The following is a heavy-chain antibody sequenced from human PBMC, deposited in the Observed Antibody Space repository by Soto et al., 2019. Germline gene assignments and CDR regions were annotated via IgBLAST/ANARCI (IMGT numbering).Heavy chain of an antibody. CDR3: AKAGFRSSWSPTYFDY. Sequence: EVQLLESGGGLVQPGGSLRLSCAASGFTFTSYAMNWVRLAPGKGLEWVSAISGTGYNTYYADSVKGRFTISRDNTKNTHYLQMNSLRAEDTAVYYCAKAGFRSSWSPTYFDYWGQGTLVTVSS. D-gene: IGHD6-13*01. J-gene: IGHJ4*02. V-gene: IGHV3-23*01. CDR1: GFTFTSYA. CDR2: ISGTGYNT.